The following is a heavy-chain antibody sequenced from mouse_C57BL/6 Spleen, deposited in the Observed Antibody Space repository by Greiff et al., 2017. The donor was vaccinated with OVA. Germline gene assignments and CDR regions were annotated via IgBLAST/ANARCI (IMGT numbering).Heavy chain of an antibody. CDR1: GYTFTSYW. Sequence: QVQLQQPGAELVKPGASVKLSCKASGYTFTSYWMHWVKQRPGQGLEWIGMIHPNSGSTNYNEKFKSKATLTVDKSSSTAYMQLSSLTSEDSAVYYCALITTVVTYFAYWGQGTTLTVSS. CDR3: ALITTVVTYFAY. J-gene: IGHJ2*01. V-gene: IGHV1-64*01. CDR2: IHPNSGST. D-gene: IGHD1-1*01.